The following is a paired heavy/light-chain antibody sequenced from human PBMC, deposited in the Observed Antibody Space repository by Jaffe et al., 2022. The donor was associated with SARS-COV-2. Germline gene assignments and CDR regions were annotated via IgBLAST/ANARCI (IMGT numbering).Light chain of an antibody. CDR2: DVS. J-gene: IGLJ1*01. V-gene: IGLV2-14*01. CDR1: SSDVGNYNY. CDR3: SSYTTSSTQV. Sequence: QSALTQPASVSGSPGQSITVSCTGTSSDVGNYNYVSWYQQHPGKAPKLMIYDVSNRPSGVSNRFSGSKSGNTASLTISGLQAEDEADYYCSSYTTSSTQVFGTGTKVTVL.
Heavy chain of an antibody. D-gene: IGHD6-19*01. CDR3: ASSPSSGWYEVKYFDY. J-gene: IGHJ4*02. Sequence: QLQLQESGPGLVKPSETLSLTCTVSGGSISSSSYYWGWIRQPPGKGLEWIGSMYVRGSTYSNPSLKSRVTISVDTAKNQFSLKLSSVTAADTAVYYCASSPSSGWYEVKYFDYWGQGTLVTVSS. CDR1: GGSISSSSYY. V-gene: IGHV4-39*01. CDR2: MYVRGST.